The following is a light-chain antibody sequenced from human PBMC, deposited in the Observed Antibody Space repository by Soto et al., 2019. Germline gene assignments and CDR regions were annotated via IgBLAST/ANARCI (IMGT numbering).Light chain of an antibody. J-gene: IGLJ3*02. V-gene: IGLV2-14*01. CDR3: GSFTTSRIWV. CDR1: SSDIGNYNY. Sequence: QSALTQPASVSGSPGQSITISCTGTSSDIGNYNYVSWYQQHPGKAPKLMIYEVTNRPSGVSNRFSGSKSGNTASLTISGLQAEDEAEYFCGSFTTSRIWVFGGGTKLTVL. CDR2: EVT.